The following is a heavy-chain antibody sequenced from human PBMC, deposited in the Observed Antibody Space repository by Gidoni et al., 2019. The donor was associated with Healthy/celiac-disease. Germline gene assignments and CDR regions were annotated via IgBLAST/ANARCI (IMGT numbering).Heavy chain of an antibody. J-gene: IGHJ6*02. CDR1: GYTFTGYY. CDR2: IHPNSGGT. CDR3: ARDLVPAAIPGEIHDTNYYYDGMDV. V-gene: IGHV1-2*02. D-gene: IGHD2-2*02. Sequence: QVQLVQSGAEVKKPGASVTVSCKASGYTFTGYYMPWVRQAPGQGLEWMGWIHPNSGGTNYAQKCQGRVTMTRDTSISTAYMELSRRRSDDTAVYYCARDLVPAAIPGEIHDTNYYYDGMDVWGQGTTVTVSS.